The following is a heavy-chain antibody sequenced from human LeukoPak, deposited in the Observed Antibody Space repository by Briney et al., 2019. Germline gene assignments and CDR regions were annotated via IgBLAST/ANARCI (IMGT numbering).Heavy chain of an antibody. D-gene: IGHD1-26*01. V-gene: IGHV3-23*01. CDR1: GFIFSNSA. Sequence: GGSLRLSCAASGFIFSNSAMSWVRQAPGKGLEWVSGINGGGTGTHYAYSVRGRVTISRDNSKNTLHLDMNSVRAEDTAIYYCAKAGAIKFDFWGQGILVTVSS. CDR3: AKAGAIKFDF. J-gene: IGHJ4*02. CDR2: INGGGTGT.